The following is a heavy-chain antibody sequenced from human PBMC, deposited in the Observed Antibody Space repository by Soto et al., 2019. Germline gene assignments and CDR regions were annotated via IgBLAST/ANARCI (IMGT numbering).Heavy chain of an antibody. CDR1: GGSISSSSYY. CDR3: ARLYYDQGYAMDV. CDR2: IYYSGST. V-gene: IGHV4-39*01. Sequence: SETLSLTCTVSGGSISSSSYYWGWIRQPPGKGLEWIGSIYYSGSTYYNPSLKSRVTISVDTSKNQFSLKLSSVTAADTAVYYCARLYYDQGYAMDVWGQGTTVTVSS. D-gene: IGHD3-3*01. J-gene: IGHJ6*02.